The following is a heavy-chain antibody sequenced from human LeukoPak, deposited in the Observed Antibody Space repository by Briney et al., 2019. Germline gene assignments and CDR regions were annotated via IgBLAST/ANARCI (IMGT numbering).Heavy chain of an antibody. CDR1: GGSFSGYY. Sequence: PSETLSLTCAVYGGSFSGYYWSWIRQPPGKGLEWIGSISYSGSTYYNPSLKSRVTISVDTSKNQFSLKLSSVTAADTAVYYCARHPSVRGYFDYWGQGTLVTVSS. CDR3: ARHPSVRGYFDY. V-gene: IGHV4-34*01. CDR2: ISYSGST. D-gene: IGHD3-10*01. J-gene: IGHJ4*02.